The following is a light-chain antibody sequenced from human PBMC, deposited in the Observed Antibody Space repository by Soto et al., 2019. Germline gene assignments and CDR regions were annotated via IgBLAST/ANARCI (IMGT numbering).Light chain of an antibody. CDR2: KAS. J-gene: IGKJ1*01. V-gene: IGKV1-5*03. Sequence: IQMTESPSTLSGSLGDRFPITCLASQTISSWLAWYQQKPGKAPKLLIYKASTLKSGVPSRFSGSGSGTEFTLTISSLQPDDFATYYCQPYNSYSEAVGPGAKVEIK. CDR1: QTISSW. CDR3: QPYNSYSEA.